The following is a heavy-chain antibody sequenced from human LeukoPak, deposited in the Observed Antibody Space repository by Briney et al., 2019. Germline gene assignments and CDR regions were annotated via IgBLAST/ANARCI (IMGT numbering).Heavy chain of an antibody. CDR3: ARGGYMITFGGVDY. Sequence: PGGSLRLSCAASGFTFSNYGMDWVRQAPGKGLEWVAVISYDGSNKYYADSVKGRFTISRDNSKNTLYLQMNSLRAEDTAVYYCARGGYMITFGGVDYWGLGTLVTVSS. CDR1: GFTFSNYG. D-gene: IGHD3-16*01. V-gene: IGHV3-30*19. CDR2: ISYDGSNK. J-gene: IGHJ4*02.